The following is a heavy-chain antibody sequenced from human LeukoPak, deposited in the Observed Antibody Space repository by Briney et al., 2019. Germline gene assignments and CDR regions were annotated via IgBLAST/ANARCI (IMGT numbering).Heavy chain of an antibody. V-gene: IGHV4-39*01. Sequence: SETLSLTCTVSGGSISSSSYYWGWIRQPPGKGLEWIGSIYYSGSTYYNPSLKSRVTISVDTSKNQFSLKLSSVIAADTAMYYCARLWSTDCSGGSCPHQPNYWGQGTLVTVSS. J-gene: IGHJ4*02. CDR2: IYYSGST. D-gene: IGHD2-15*01. CDR1: GGSISSSSYY. CDR3: ARLWSTDCSGGSCPHQPNY.